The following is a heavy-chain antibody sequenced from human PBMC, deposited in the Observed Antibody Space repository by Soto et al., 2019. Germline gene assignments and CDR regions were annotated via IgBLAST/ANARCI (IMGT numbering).Heavy chain of an antibody. D-gene: IGHD5-18*01. Sequence: QVQVVQSGAEVKKPGASVKVSCKVSGGIFTNNAISWVRQAPGQGLEWLGGVIPLFDTAYYAQIFRGRLRISADVATTTAYMELSGLTSADTPFSFWATGGHNDGYNFYHGMDVWGHGTTVTVS. CDR3: ATGGHNDGYNFYHGMDV. CDR2: VIPLFDTA. V-gene: IGHV1-69*01. J-gene: IGHJ6*02. CDR1: GGIFTNNA.